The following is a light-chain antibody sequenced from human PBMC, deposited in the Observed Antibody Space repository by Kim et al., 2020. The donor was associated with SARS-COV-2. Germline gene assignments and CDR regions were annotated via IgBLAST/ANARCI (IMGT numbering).Light chain of an antibody. CDR1: KSVSSNY. J-gene: IGKJ2*01. CDR3: QQYGSSPGT. CDR2: AAS. V-gene: IGKV3-20*01. Sequence: EIVLTQSPDTLSLSPGERATLSCRASKSVSSNYLAWYQQTPGQAPRLLIYAASTRATGIPDRFSGSGSGTDFTLTISRLEPEDFAVYYCQQYGSSPGTFGQGTKVEIK.